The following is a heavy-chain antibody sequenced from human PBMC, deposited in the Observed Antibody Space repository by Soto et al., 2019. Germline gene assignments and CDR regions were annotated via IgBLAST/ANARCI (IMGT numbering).Heavy chain of an antibody. J-gene: IGHJ4*02. CDR2: IKQSGST. D-gene: IGHD6-13*01. CDR1: GGSFSGYY. Sequence: QEQLQQWGAGLLKPSETLSLTCADYGGSFSGYYWSWIRQPPGKGLEWMGEIKQSGSTNYKPCLKRRLTITGDTSKNPSSLKLSSVTAADTAVYYCARTDSSSWSPFDYWGQGTLVTVSS. V-gene: IGHV4-34*01. CDR3: ARTDSSSWSPFDY.